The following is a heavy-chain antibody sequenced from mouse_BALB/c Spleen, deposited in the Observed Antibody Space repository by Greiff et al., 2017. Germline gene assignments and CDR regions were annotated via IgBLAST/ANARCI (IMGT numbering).Heavy chain of an antibody. CDR2: ISYSGST. CDR3: ARLDGSSYAMDY. CDR1: GYSITSDYA. V-gene: IGHV3-2*02. Sequence: VQLKQSGPGLVKPSQSLSLTCTVTGYSITSDYAWNWIRQFPGNKLEWMGYISYSGSTSYNPSLKSRISITRDTSKNQFFLQLNSVTTEDTATYYCARLDGSSYAMDYWGQGTSVTVSS. J-gene: IGHJ4*01. D-gene: IGHD1-1*01.